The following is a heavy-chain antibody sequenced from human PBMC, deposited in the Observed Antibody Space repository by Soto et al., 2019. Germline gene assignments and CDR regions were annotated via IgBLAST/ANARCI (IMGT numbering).Heavy chain of an antibody. CDR2: IRANDESI. J-gene: IGHJ3*02. V-gene: IGHV3-48*03. Sequence: GGSLRLSCAASGFAFRSYEMNWVRQAPGKGLEWVSNIRANDESIYYADAVKGRVSVSRDNAKNSLFLEMNSLRVDDTAVYYCARETLRDAIDIWGQGTMVTVSS. CDR3: ARETLRDAIDI. CDR1: GFAFRSYE.